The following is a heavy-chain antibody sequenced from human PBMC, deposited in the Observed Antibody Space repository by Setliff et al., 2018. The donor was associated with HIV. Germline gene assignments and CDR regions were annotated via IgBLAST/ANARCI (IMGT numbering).Heavy chain of an antibody. CDR3: ALPVLVGYSYGYFDY. J-gene: IGHJ4*02. Sequence: GASVKVSCKASGGTFSSYAISWVRQAPGQGLEWMGGIIPIFGTANYAQKFQGRVTITADESTSTAYMELSSLRSEDTAVYYCALPVLVGYSYGYFDYWGQGTLVTVSS. CDR1: GGTFSSYA. D-gene: IGHD5-18*01. V-gene: IGHV1-69*13. CDR2: IIPIFGTA.